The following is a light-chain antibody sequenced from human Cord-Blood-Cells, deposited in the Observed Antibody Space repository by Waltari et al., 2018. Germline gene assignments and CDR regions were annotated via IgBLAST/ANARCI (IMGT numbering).Light chain of an antibody. Sequence: QSALTQPPSASGSPGQSVTISCTGTSSDVGGYNYDSWYQRHPGKAPKPMIYEVSKRPSGVPARFSGCKSGNPASLTVSGLQAEDEADYYCSSYAGSNNLVFGGGTKLTVL. J-gene: IGLJ3*02. CDR1: SSDVGGYNY. CDR3: SSYAGSNNLV. V-gene: IGLV2-8*01. CDR2: EVS.